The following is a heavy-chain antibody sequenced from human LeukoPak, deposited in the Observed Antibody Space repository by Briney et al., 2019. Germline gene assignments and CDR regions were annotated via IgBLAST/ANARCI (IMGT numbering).Heavy chain of an antibody. CDR1: GYTFTSYG. CDR2: ISVYNGNT. D-gene: IGHD3-16*01. J-gene: IGHJ4*02. CDR3: AGEKNLPYYDYVWGSRALDY. V-gene: IGHV1-18*01. Sequence: ASVKLSCKASGYTFTSYGISWVRHAPGQGLEWVGWISVYNGNTNNAQKLQGRGTITTDKSTSTDYMELRSLRSDDTAVYYCAGEKNLPYYDYVWGSRALDYWGQGTLVTVSS.